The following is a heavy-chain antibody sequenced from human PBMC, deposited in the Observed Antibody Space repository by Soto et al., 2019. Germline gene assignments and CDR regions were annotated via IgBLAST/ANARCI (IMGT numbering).Heavy chain of an antibody. CDR1: GFTFNTYE. Sequence: EVQLVESGGGLVQPGGSLRLSCAASGFTFNTYEMHWVRQAPGKGLEWVSYISGSGGTIYYADSVKGRFTISRDNAKKYLYLRMNSLRAEDTAVYYCARALTVTTDAHWGQGTLVTVSS. CDR2: ISGSGGTI. CDR3: ARALTVTTDAH. J-gene: IGHJ4*02. D-gene: IGHD4-17*01. V-gene: IGHV3-48*03.